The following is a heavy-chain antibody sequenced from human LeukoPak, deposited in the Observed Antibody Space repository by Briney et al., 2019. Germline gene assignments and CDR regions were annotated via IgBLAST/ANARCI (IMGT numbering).Heavy chain of an antibody. CDR1: GGSISSYY. Sequence: SETLSLTCTVSGGSISSYYWSWIRQPPGKGLEWIGYIYYSGSTNYNPSLKSRVTISVDTSKNQFSLKLSSVTAADTAVYYCARGAGWLPFDYWGQGTLVTVSS. D-gene: IGHD6-19*01. CDR2: IYYSGST. V-gene: IGHV4-59*01. J-gene: IGHJ4*02. CDR3: ARGAGWLPFDY.